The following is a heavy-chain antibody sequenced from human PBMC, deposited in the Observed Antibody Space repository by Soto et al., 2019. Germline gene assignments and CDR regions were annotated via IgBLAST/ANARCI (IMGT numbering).Heavy chain of an antibody. Sequence: ASVKVSCKTSGYTFTSYGISWVRQAPGQGLEWMGWISAYNGNTNYAQKLQGRVTMTTDTSTSTAYMELRSLRSDDTAVYYCARDRALTGYYTYYGMDVWGQGTTVTV. CDR3: ARDRALTGYYTYYGMDV. V-gene: IGHV1-18*04. CDR2: ISAYNGNT. J-gene: IGHJ6*02. CDR1: GYTFTSYG. D-gene: IGHD3-9*01.